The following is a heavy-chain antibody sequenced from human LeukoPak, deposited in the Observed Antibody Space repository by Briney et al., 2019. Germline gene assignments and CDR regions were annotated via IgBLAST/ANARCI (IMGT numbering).Heavy chain of an antibody. V-gene: IGHV4-39*01. Sequence: SETLSLTCTVSGGSISSSSYYWGWIRQPPGKGLEWIGSIYYSGSTYYNPSLKSRVTISVDTSKNQFSLKLSSVTAADTAVYYCALFWRVPWTEYYMDVWGKGTTVTVSS. J-gene: IGHJ6*03. CDR1: GGSISSSSYY. CDR2: IYYSGST. CDR3: ALFWRVPWTEYYMDV. D-gene: IGHD3-3*01.